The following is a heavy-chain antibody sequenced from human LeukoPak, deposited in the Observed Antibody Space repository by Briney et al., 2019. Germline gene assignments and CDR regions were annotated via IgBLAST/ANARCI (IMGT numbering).Heavy chain of an antibody. V-gene: IGHV4-4*07. Sequence: TSETLSLTCTVSGGSISSYYWSWIRQPAGKGLEWIGRIYTSGSTNYNPSLKSRVTMSVDTSKNQFSLKLSSVTAADTAVYHCARGRRSSSSGYNWFDPWGQGTLVTVSS. CDR1: GGSISSYY. CDR2: IYTSGST. D-gene: IGHD6-6*01. CDR3: ARGRRSSSSGYNWFDP. J-gene: IGHJ5*02.